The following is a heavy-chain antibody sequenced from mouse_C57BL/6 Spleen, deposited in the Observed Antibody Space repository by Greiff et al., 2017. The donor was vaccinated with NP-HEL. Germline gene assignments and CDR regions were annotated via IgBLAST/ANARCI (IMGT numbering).Heavy chain of an antibody. J-gene: IGHJ4*01. CDR3: AREGYGNYDYYAMDY. Sequence: VQLQQSGPELVKPGASVKISCKASGYSFTGYYMNWVKQSPEKSLEWIGEINPSTGGTTYNQKFKAKATLTVDKSSSTAYMQLKSLTSEDSAVYYCAREGYGNYDYYAMDYWGQGTSVTVSS. V-gene: IGHV1-42*01. D-gene: IGHD2-1*01. CDR2: INPSTGGT. CDR1: GYSFTGYY.